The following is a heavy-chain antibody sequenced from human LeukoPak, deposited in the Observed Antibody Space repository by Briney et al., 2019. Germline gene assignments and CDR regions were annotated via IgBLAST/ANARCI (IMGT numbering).Heavy chain of an antibody. CDR1: GGSFSGYY. CDR3: ARVLGEQWPMYYFDY. D-gene: IGHD6-19*01. CDR2: INHSGST. Sequence: SETLSLTCAVYGGSFSGYYWSWIRQPPGKGLEWIGEINHSGSTNYNPSLKSRVTISVDTSKNQFSLKLSSVIAADTAVYYCARVLGEQWPMYYFDYWGQGTLVTVSS. V-gene: IGHV4-34*01. J-gene: IGHJ4*02.